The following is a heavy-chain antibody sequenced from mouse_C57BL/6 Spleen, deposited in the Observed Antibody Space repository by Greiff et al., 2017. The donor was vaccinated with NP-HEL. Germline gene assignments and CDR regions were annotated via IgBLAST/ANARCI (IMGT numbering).Heavy chain of an antibody. CDR2: INPNNGGT. Sequence: EVQLQQSGPELVKPGASVKISCKASGYTFTDYYMNWVKQRHGKSLEWLGDINPNNGGTRYNQTFKGKATLTVDKSSSTADLEVRSLTSEDSAVYYCARLGGSSYEFADWGQGTLVTVSA. CDR3: ARLGGSSYEFAD. V-gene: IGHV1-26*01. J-gene: IGHJ3*01. D-gene: IGHD1-1*01. CDR1: GYTFTDYY.